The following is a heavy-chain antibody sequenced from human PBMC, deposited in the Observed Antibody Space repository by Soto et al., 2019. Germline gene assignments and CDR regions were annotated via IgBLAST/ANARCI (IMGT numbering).Heavy chain of an antibody. V-gene: IGHV3-11*06. CDR1: GFTFSDYH. J-gene: IGHJ4*02. D-gene: IGHD4-17*01. CDR3: AKEYGRLDY. Sequence: GGSLRLSCAASGFTFSDYHMSWIRQAPGKGLEWVSYISSSSGYTNYADSVKGRFTTSRDNAKNSLYLQMNSLRAEDTAVYYCAKEYGRLDYWGQGTLVTV. CDR2: ISSSSGYT.